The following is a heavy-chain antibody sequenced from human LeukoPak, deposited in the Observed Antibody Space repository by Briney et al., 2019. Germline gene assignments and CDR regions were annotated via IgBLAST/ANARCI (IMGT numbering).Heavy chain of an antibody. CDR3: ARGRRAGGGWPFFDS. CDR2: IYDSGSI. CDR1: GGSISSFY. J-gene: IGHJ4*02. D-gene: IGHD6-19*01. V-gene: IGHV4-59*08. Sequence: SETLSLTCTVSGGSISSFYWNWIRQPPGKGLEWIGYIYDSGSIIYNSSLKSRVTISLDTSKNQFSVRLSSMTAADTAVYYCARGRRAGGGWPFFDSWGQGTLVSVSS.